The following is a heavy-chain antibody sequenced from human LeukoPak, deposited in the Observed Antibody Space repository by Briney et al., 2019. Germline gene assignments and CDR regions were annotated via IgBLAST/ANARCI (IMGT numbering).Heavy chain of an antibody. V-gene: IGHV1-18*01. CDR3: ARDPRGDYYDSSGLYYFDY. CDR1: GYTFTSYD. CDR2: ISAYNGNT. J-gene: IGHJ4*02. Sequence: ASVKVSCKASGYTFTSYDINWVRQAPGQGLEWMGWISAYNGNTNYAQKLQGRVTMTTDTSTSTAYMELRSLRSDDTAVYYCARDPRGDYYDSSGLYYFDYWGQGTLVTVSS. D-gene: IGHD3-22*01.